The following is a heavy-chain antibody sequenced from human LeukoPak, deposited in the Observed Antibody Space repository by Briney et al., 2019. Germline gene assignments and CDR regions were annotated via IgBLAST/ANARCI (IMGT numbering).Heavy chain of an antibody. J-gene: IGHJ4*02. V-gene: IGHV3-23*01. CDR2: ISNSGDAT. CDR3: AKAPPYTKYFDY. CDR1: GFIFSNYA. Sequence: GGSLRLSCAGSGFIFSNYAMSCVRQAPGQGLEWVSTISNSGDATFYADAVKGRFTISRDNSKNTLYLQMYSLRAEDTAIYYCAKAPPYTKYFDYWGQGTLLTVSS. D-gene: IGHD1-1*01.